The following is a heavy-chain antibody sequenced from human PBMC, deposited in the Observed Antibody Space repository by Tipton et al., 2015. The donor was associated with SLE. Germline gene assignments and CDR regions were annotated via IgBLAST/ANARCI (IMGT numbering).Heavy chain of an antibody. Sequence: TLSLTCAVYGASFNDFYWSWIRQSPGKGLEWIGEINHSGSTNYNPSLKSRVTLSVDTSKNQFSLKLSSVTAADTAVYYCARGGLGVSYYYYMDVWGKGTTVTVSS. CDR1: GASFNDFY. V-gene: IGHV4-34*01. D-gene: IGHD1-26*01. J-gene: IGHJ6*03. CDR3: ARGGLGVSYYYYMDV. CDR2: INHSGST.